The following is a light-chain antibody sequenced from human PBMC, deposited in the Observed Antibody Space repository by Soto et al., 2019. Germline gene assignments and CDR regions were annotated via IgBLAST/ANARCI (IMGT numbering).Light chain of an antibody. CDR2: GKS. Sequence: DVQMTQTPSSVSASVGDRVTITCRASARIGSWLAWYQQKAGKAPQLLIYGKSNLQGEVPSRFSGSESETDVALTISSLQPEYVATYDGQHTYSFTYTFGQGTKVEIK. V-gene: IGKV1-12*01. J-gene: IGKJ2*01. CDR1: ARIGSW. CDR3: QHTYSFTYT.